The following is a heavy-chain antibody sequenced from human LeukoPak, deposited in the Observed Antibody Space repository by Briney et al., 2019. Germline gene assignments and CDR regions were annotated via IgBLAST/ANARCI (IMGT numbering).Heavy chain of an antibody. CDR2: INPSGGST. V-gene: IGHV1-46*01. CDR1: GYTFTTNY. Sequence: APVKVSCKPFGYTFTTNYIHGLRQPPEQGLEWMGIINPSGGSTSYAQKFQGRVTMTRDTSTSTVYMELSSLRSEDTAVYYCARGPYSSSWYPWGQGTLVTVSS. D-gene: IGHD6-13*01. CDR3: ARGPYSSSWYP. J-gene: IGHJ5*02.